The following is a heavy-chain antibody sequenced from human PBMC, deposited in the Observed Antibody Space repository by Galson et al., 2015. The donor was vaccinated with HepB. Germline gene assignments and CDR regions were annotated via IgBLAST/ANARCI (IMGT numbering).Heavy chain of an antibody. J-gene: IGHJ3*02. CDR3: ARLPRMGAFDI. Sequence: SLRLSCAASGFTFSSYAMHWVRQAPGKGLEWVAVISYDGSNKYYADSVKGRFTISRDNSKNTLYLQMNSLRAEDTAVYYCARLPRMGAFDIWGQGTMVTVSS. D-gene: IGHD2-15*01. CDR2: ISYDGSNK. CDR1: GFTFSSYA. V-gene: IGHV3-30*04.